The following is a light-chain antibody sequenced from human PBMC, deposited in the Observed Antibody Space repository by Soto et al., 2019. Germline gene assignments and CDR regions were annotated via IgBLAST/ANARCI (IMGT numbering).Light chain of an antibody. J-gene: IGKJ1*01. Sequence: DIQMTQSPSSLSASVGDRVTISCRASERISDYLAWYQQKPGKAPKLLINTASSLRIGVPSRFSGSGSRTDFTLTIDSLQPEDFATYFCQQTNAAPWTFGQGTKVEIK. CDR1: ERISDY. V-gene: IGKV1-39*01. CDR3: QQTNAAPWT. CDR2: TAS.